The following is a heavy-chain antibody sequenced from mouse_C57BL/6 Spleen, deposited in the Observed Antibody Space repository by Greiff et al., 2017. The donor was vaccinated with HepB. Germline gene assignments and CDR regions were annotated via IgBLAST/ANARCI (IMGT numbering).Heavy chain of an antibody. V-gene: IGHV5-17*01. CDR3: ARDYGSSNYYAMDY. J-gene: IGHJ4*01. CDR2: ISSGSSTI. CDR1: GFTFSDYG. Sequence: EVMLVESGGGLVKPGGSLKLSCAASGFTFSDYGMHWVRQAPEKGLEWVAYISSGSSTIYYADTVKGRFTISRDNAKNTLFLQMTSLRSEDTAMYYCARDYGSSNYYAMDYWGQGTSVTVSS. D-gene: IGHD1-1*01.